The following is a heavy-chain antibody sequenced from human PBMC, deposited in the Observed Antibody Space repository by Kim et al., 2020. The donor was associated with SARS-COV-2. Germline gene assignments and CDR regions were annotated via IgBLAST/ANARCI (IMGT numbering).Heavy chain of an antibody. CDR1: GFIFSNYD. D-gene: IGHD3-9*01. J-gene: IGHJ4*02. Sequence: GGSLRLFCAASGFIFSNYDMHWVRQTTGKGLEWVSGIFTAGDTYYPGSVKGRFIISRENAKNSLYLQMNSLRAGDTAVYYCARAYYDILTGWTLFDYWGQGTLVTVSS. V-gene: IGHV3-13*01. CDR3: ARAYYDILTGWTLFDY. CDR2: IFTAGDT.